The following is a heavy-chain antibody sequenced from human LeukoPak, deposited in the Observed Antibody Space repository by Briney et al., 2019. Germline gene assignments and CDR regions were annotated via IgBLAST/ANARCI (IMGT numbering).Heavy chain of an antibody. CDR3: ARDSTGTFDY. Sequence: ASVKVSCKVSGYTLTELSMHWVRQAPGKGLEWMGWISAYNGNTNYAQKLQGRVTMTTDTSTSTAYMELRSLRSDDTAVYYCARDSTGTFDYWGQGTLVTVSS. D-gene: IGHD1-1*01. CDR2: ISAYNGNT. J-gene: IGHJ4*02. V-gene: IGHV1-18*01. CDR1: GYTLTELS.